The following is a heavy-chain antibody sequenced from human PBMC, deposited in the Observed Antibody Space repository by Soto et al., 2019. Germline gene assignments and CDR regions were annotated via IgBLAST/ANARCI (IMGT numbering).Heavy chain of an antibody. V-gene: IGHV1-46*01. CDR3: ARDWRYCSGGSCYSGRGWFDP. J-gene: IGHJ5*02. D-gene: IGHD2-15*01. CDR1: GYTFTSYY. Sequence: QVQLVQSGAEVKKPGASVKVSCKASGYTFTSYYMHWVRQAPGQGLEWMGIINPSGGSTSYAQKFQGGVTMTRDTSTSTVYMELSSLRSEDTAVYYCARDWRYCSGGSCYSGRGWFDPWGQGTLVTVSS. CDR2: INPSGGST.